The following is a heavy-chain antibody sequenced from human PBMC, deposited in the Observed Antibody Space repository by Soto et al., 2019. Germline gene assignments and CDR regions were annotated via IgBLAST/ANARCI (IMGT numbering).Heavy chain of an antibody. J-gene: IGHJ6*03. D-gene: IGHD2-15*01. CDR2: ISGSGGST. V-gene: IGHV3-23*01. Sequence: PGGSLRLSCAASGFTFSSYAMSWVRQAPGKGLEWVSAISGSGGSTYYADSVKGRFTISRDNSKNTLYLQMNSLRAEDTAVYYCAKYLKYCSGGSCYRGNYYYYYMDVWGKGTTVTVSS. CDR3: AKYLKYCSGGSCYRGNYYYYYMDV. CDR1: GFTFSSYA.